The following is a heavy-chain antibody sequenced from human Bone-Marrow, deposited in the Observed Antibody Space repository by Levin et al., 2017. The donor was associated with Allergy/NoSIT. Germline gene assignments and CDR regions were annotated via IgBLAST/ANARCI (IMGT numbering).Heavy chain of an antibody. J-gene: IGHJ1*01. D-gene: IGHD5-12*01. CDR3: AREYSSLDR. V-gene: IGHV4-59*13. CDR2: INDVGYT. Sequence: SETLSLMCTISGGSISIYYWHWLRQAPGKGLEWIGYINDVGYTSYNPSLISRVTISVDTSTNRFFLKLNSVTAADTAFYYCAREYSSLDRWGKGILVTVSS. CDR1: GGSISIYY.